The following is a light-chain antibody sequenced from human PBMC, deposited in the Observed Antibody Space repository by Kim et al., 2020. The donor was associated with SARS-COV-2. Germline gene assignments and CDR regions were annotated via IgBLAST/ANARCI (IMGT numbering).Light chain of an antibody. V-gene: IGLV3-27*01. Sequence: SYELTQPSSVSVSPGQTARITCSGDVLAKKYARWFQQKPGQAPVVVIYKDSERPSGIPERFFGSSSGTTVTLTISGAQVEDEADYYCYSAADNSWVFGGGTQLTVL. CDR3: YSAADNSWV. J-gene: IGLJ3*02. CDR2: KDS. CDR1: VLAKKY.